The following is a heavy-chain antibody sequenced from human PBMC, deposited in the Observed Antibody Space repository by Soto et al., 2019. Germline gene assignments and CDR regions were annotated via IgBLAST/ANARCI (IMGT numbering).Heavy chain of an antibody. D-gene: IGHD1-1*01. J-gene: IGHJ4*02. Sequence: QITLRESGPTRVKPTQTLTLTCTFSGFSLSARPVAVGWIRQPPGKALERLALIYWDDDKRYSPSLMSRLTITKDTSKNQVVLTMTIMDPLDTAIYYCVHRAGIDGNWNGGYFDYWGQGALVTVSS. CDR2: IYWDDDK. CDR1: GFSLSARPVA. CDR3: VHRAGIDGNWNGGYFDY. V-gene: IGHV2-5*02.